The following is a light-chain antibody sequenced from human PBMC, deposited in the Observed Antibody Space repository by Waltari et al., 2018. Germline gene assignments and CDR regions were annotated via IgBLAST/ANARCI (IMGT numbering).Light chain of an antibody. Sequence: NFILTQPHSVSESPGRTVTISCTRSSGSIADNFVQWYQQRPGSAPTTVIYEDNRRPSGVPDRFSGSMDRSSNSASLTISGLKTEDEADYYCQSYDSSDPLVFGGGTKLTVL. CDR3: QSYDSSDPLV. V-gene: IGLV6-57*04. CDR1: SGSIADNF. J-gene: IGLJ3*02. CDR2: EDN.